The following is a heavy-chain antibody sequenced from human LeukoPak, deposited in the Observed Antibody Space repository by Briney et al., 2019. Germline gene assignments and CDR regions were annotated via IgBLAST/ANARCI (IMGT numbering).Heavy chain of an antibody. CDR1: GYTFTSYG. J-gene: IGHJ6*02. CDR2: ISAYNGNT. D-gene: IGHD6-13*01. CDR3: AREAAAETPYYYYGMDV. Sequence: ASVKVSCKASGYTFTSYGISWVRQAPGQGLEWMGWISAYNGNTNYAQKLQGRVTMTTDTYTSTAYMELRSLRSDDTAVYYCAREAAAETPYYYYGMDVWGQGTTVTVSS. V-gene: IGHV1-18*01.